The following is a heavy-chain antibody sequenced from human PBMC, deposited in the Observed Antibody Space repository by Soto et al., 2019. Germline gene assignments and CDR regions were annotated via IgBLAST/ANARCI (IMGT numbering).Heavy chain of an antibody. CDR1: GFTFSSYW. D-gene: IGHD3-3*01. Sequence: LRLSCAASGFTFSSYWMSWVRQAPGKGLEWVANIKQDGSEKYYVDSVKGRFTISRDNAKNSLYLQMNSLRAEDTAVYYCARELRFLEWPLADAFDIWGQGTMVTVSS. CDR3: ARELRFLEWPLADAFDI. V-gene: IGHV3-7*03. J-gene: IGHJ3*02. CDR2: IKQDGSEK.